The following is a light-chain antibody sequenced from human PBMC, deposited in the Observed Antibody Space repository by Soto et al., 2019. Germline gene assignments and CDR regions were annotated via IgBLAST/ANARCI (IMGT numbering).Light chain of an antibody. V-gene: IGKV3-20*01. Sequence: EIVLTQSPGTLSLSPGERATLSCRASQSVNTIFLAWYQQKPGQAPRLLIYGASSRATGIPDRLSGSGSGTDFTLTISRLEPEDFAVYYCQQYGSSPTFGQGTKVDIK. CDR2: GAS. CDR3: QQYGSSPT. J-gene: IGKJ1*01. CDR1: QSVNTIF.